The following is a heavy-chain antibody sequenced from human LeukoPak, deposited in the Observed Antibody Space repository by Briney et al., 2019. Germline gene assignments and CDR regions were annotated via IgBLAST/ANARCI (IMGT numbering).Heavy chain of an antibody. Sequence: PSETLSLTCTVSGGSISSSSYYWGWIRQPPGKGLEWIGSIYYSGSTYYNPSLKSRVTISVDTSKNQFSLKLSSVTAADTAVYYCAKTAYSSSSGPNGAFDIWGQGTMVTVSS. CDR3: AKTAYSSSSGPNGAFDI. J-gene: IGHJ3*02. D-gene: IGHD6-6*01. V-gene: IGHV4-39*07. CDR2: IYYSGST. CDR1: GGSISSSSYY.